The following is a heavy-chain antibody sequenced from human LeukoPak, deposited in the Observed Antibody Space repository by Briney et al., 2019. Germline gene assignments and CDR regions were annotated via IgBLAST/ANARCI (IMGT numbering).Heavy chain of an antibody. CDR3: ARHAYYDFWSGYLYYFDY. CDR2: IYYSGST. V-gene: IGHV4-59*08. Sequence: SETLSLTCTVSGGSISSYYWSWIRQPPGKGLEWIGYIYYSGSTNYNPSLKSRVTISVDTSKNQFSLKLSSVTAADTAVYYRARHAYYDFWSGYLYYFDYWGQGTLVTVSS. D-gene: IGHD3-3*01. CDR1: GGSISSYY. J-gene: IGHJ4*02.